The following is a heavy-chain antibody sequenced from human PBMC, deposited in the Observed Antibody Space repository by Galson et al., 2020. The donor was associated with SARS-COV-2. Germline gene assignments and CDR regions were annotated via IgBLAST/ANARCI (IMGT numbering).Heavy chain of an antibody. CDR2: ISAYNGNT. V-gene: IGHV1-18*01. Sequence: ASVKVSCKASGYTFTSYGISWVRQAPGQGLEWMGWISAYNGNTNYAQKLQGRVAMTTGTSTSTAYMELRSLRSDDTAVYYCARGGIQLWLQVEMNAFDIWGQGTMVTVSS. CDR1: GYTFTSYG. J-gene: IGHJ3*02. CDR3: ARGGIQLWLQVEMNAFDI. D-gene: IGHD5-18*01.